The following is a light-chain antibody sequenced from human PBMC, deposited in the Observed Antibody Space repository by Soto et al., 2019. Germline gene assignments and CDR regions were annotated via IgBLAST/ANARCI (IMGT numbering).Light chain of an antibody. V-gene: IGLV2-14*01. CDR3: SSYNV. CDR2: EVS. CDR1: SSDVGGYNY. Sequence: QFVLTQPASVSGSPGQSITISCTGTSSDVGGYNYVSWYQQHPGKAPKLMIYEVSNRPSGVSNRFSGSKSGNTASLTISGLQAEDEADYYCSSYNVFGTGTKVTVL. J-gene: IGLJ1*01.